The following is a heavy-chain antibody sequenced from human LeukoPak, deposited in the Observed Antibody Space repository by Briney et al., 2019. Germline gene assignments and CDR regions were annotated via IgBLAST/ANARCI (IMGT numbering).Heavy chain of an antibody. J-gene: IGHJ5*02. Sequence: GGSLRLSCAASGFTFSSYGMHWVRQAPGKGLEWVAGIWYDGSNKYYADSVKGRFTISRDNSKNTLYLQMNSLRAEDTAVYYCARAQKGAYWFDPWGQGTLVTVSS. CDR2: IWYDGSNK. CDR1: GFTFSSYG. V-gene: IGHV3-33*01. D-gene: IGHD3-16*01. CDR3: ARAQKGAYWFDP.